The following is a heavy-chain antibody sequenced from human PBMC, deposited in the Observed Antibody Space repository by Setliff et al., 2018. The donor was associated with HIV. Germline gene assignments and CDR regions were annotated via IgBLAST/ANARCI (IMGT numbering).Heavy chain of an antibody. J-gene: IGHJ4*02. Sequence: ASVKVSCKASGYTFTGYYLHWVRQAPGQGLEWMGRINPNTGGTNYAQKFQGRVTMTTDTSISTAYMELSRLRSDDTAVYYCARGWANSYDSCAYWGQGTLGTVSS. CDR2: INPNTGGT. V-gene: IGHV1-2*06. CDR1: GYTFTGYY. D-gene: IGHD3-22*01. CDR3: ARGWANSYDSCAY.